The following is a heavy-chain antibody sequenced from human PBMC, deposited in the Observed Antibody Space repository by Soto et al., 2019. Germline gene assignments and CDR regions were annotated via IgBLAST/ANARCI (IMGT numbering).Heavy chain of an antibody. CDR1: GFPCIGFA. CDR2: ISGSGGST. J-gene: IGHJ4*01. D-gene: IGHD3-3*01. V-gene: IGHV3-23*01. Sequence: PWVTSSDPGAASGFPCIGFAISWVRQPPGKGLEWVSAISGSGGSTYYADSVKGRFTISRDNSKNTLYLQMNSLRAEDTAVYYCAKNLGFTIFGVAPDYCGQGTLGTVSS. CDR3: AKNLGFTIFGVAPDY.